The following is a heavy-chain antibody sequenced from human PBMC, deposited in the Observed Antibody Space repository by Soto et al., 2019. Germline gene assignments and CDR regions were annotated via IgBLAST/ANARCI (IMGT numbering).Heavy chain of an antibody. CDR2: INHSGST. D-gene: IGHD2-2*01. CDR3: ATGVPAAISSYYSYYMDV. J-gene: IGHJ6*03. V-gene: IGHV4-34*01. CDR1: GGSFSDYY. Sequence: QVQLQQWGAGLLKPSETLSLTYAVYGGSFSDYYWSWIRQPPGKGLEWIGEINHSGSTNYNPSLKSRVTISVDTSKNQFSLKLSSVTAADTAVYYCATGVPAAISSYYSYYMDVWGKGTTVTVSS.